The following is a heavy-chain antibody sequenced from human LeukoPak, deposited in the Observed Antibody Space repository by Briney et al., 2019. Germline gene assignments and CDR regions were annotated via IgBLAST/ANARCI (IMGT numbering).Heavy chain of an antibody. CDR1: GETFSGFY. Sequence: SETLSLTCAVYGETFSGFYWSWIRQPPGKGLEWIGEINYSGSTNYNPSLKSRVTISVDTSKNQLSLNLNSATAAGTAVYYCARISTVTYQFDYWGQGEFVTVSS. J-gene: IGHJ4*02. D-gene: IGHD4-17*01. CDR2: INYSGST. CDR3: ARISTVTYQFDY. V-gene: IGHV4-34*01.